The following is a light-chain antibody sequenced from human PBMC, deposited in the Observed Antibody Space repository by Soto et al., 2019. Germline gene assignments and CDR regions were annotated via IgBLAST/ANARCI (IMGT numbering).Light chain of an antibody. J-gene: IGKJ3*01. CDR1: QSVSSN. V-gene: IGKV3-15*01. CDR2: GAS. Sequence: EIVMTQSPATLSVSPGERATLSCRASQSVSSNLAWYQQKPGQAPRLLIYGASTRATGISVRFSGSGSGTEFTLTISSPQSEDFAVYYCQQYNNWPPFTFGPGTKVGIK. CDR3: QQYNNWPPFT.